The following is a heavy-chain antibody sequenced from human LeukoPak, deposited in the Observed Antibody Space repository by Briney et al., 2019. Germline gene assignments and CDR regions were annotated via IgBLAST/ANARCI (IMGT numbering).Heavy chain of an antibody. J-gene: IGHJ4*02. V-gene: IGHV4-39*07. Sequence: SETLSLTCTVSGGSISSSSYYWGWIRQPPGKGLEWIGSIYYSGSTYYNPSLKSRVTISVDTSKNQFSLKLSSVTAADTAVYYCARGSRKNLPDYWGQGTLVTVSS. CDR3: ARGSRKNLPDY. CDR2: IYYSGST. CDR1: GGSISSSSYY.